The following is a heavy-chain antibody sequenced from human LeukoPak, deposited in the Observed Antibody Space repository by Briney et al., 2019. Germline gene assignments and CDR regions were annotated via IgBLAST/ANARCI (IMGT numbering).Heavy chain of an antibody. CDR1: GFTFSGYS. J-gene: IGHJ4*02. CDR3: AKLTTS. Sequence: HTGGSLRLSCVASGFTFSGYSMNWIRQAPGKGLEWVAVTVGGGDGTYYADSVKGRFTISRDNSNNTLYLQMNSLRAEDTAVYYCAKLTTSWGQGTLVTVSS. D-gene: IGHD4-11*01. V-gene: IGHV3-23*01. CDR2: TVGGGDGT.